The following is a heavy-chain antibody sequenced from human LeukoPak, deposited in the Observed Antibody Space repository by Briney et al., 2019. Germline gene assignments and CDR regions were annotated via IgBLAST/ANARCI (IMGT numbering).Heavy chain of an antibody. CDR3: AGTGEYGDYYYYYYMDV. CDR2: IIPIFGTA. D-gene: IGHD4-17*01. V-gene: IGHV1-69*05. CDR1: GGTFSSYA. J-gene: IGHJ6*03. Sequence: SVKVSCKASGGTFSSYAISWVRQAPGQGLEWMGGIIPIFGTANYAQKFQGRVTITTDESTSTAYMELSSLRSEDTAVYYCAGTGEYGDYYYYYYMDVWGKGTTVTVSS.